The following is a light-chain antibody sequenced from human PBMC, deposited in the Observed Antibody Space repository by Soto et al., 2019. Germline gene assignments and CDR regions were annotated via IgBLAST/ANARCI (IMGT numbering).Light chain of an antibody. V-gene: IGLV2-11*01. Sequence: QSALTQPRSVSGSPGQSVTISCTGTSSDVGRYDYVSWYQHHPGKAPKLLIYDVNKWPSGVPDRFSGSKSGNTASLSISGLQAEDEADYYCTSYTSSSSAVFGGGTKLTVL. CDR2: DVN. J-gene: IGLJ3*02. CDR1: SSDVGRYDY. CDR3: TSYTSSSSAV.